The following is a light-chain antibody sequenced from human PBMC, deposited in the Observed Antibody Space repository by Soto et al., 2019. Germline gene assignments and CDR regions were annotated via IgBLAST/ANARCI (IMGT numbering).Light chain of an antibody. CDR2: GAS. J-gene: IGKJ2*01. Sequence: EVVMTQSPATLSVSPGERVTLSCTASQYIGRNLAWYQQKPGQPPRVLIYGASNRATGVPDRFTGSGSGTYFTLTISSLQSDDYGVYFCQQYNNWPPYTFGQGTKLDIK. CDR3: QQYNNWPPYT. CDR1: QYIGRN. V-gene: IGKV3-15*01.